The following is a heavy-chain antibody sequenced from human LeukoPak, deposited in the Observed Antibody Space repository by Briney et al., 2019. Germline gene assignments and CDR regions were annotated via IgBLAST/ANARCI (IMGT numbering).Heavy chain of an antibody. CDR2: IKQDGSEK. J-gene: IGHJ4*02. D-gene: IGHD3-22*01. CDR1: RFTFNNYW. CDR3: ARGRTRSGYYSDFDY. V-gene: IGHV3-7*01. Sequence: GGSLRLSCAASRFTFNNYWMNWVRQAPGKGLQWVANIKQDGSEKYYVDSVKGRFTISRDNAKNSLYLQMNSLRAEDTAVYYCARGRTRSGYYSDFDYWGQGTLVTVSS.